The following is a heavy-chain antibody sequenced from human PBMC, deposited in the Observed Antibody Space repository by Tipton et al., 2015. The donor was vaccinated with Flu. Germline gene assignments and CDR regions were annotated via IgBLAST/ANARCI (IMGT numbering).Heavy chain of an antibody. Sequence: TLSLTCAVYGGSFSGYYWSWIRQPPGKGLEWIGEINHSGSTNYNPSLKSRVTISVDTSKNQFSLKLRSVTAADTAVYYCARASGIAAAGTKYFDLWGRGTLVTVSS. CDR2: INHSGST. CDR3: ARASGIAAAGTKYFDL. J-gene: IGHJ2*01. V-gene: IGHV4-34*01. D-gene: IGHD6-13*01. CDR1: GGSFSGYY.